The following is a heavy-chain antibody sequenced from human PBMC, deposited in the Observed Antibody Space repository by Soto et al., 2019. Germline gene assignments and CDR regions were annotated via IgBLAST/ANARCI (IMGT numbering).Heavy chain of an antibody. CDR2: IRSKAYGGTT. CDR1: GFTFGDYA. Sequence: GGSLRLSCTASGFTFGDYAMSWFRQAPGKGLEWVGFIRSKAYGGTTEYAASVKGRFTISRDDSKSIAYLQMNSLKTEDTAVYYCTRWGFVPLNPNWFDTWGQGTLATVSS. CDR3: TRWGFVPLNPNWFDT. D-gene: IGHD2-2*01. J-gene: IGHJ5*02. V-gene: IGHV3-49*03.